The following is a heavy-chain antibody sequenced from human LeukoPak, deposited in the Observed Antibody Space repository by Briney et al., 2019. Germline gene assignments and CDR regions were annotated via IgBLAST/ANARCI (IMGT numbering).Heavy chain of an antibody. CDR2: SIPIFGTA. J-gene: IGHJ4*02. D-gene: IGHD3-3*01. V-gene: IGHV1-69*13. CDR3: AREGGLYDFWSGYLDY. Sequence: ASVKVSCKASGYTFTSYYMHWVRQAPGQGLVGMGGSIPIFGTANYAQKSQGRVTITADESTSTAYMELSSLRSEDTAVYYCAREGGLYDFWSGYLDYWGQGTLVTVSS. CDR1: GYTFTSYY.